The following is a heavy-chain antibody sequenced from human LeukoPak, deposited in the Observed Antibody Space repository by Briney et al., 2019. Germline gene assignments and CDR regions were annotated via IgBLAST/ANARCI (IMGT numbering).Heavy chain of an antibody. CDR2: IYYSGST. CDR1: GGSISSSSYY. CDR3: ARRGYYDSRGWFDP. J-gene: IGHJ5*02. Sequence: SETLSLTCTVSGGSISSSSYYWGWIRQPPGKGLEWIGSIYYSGSTYYNPSLKSRVTISVDTSKNQFSLKLSSVTAADTAVYYCARRGYYDSRGWFDPWGQGSLVTVSS. D-gene: IGHD3-22*01. V-gene: IGHV4-39*01.